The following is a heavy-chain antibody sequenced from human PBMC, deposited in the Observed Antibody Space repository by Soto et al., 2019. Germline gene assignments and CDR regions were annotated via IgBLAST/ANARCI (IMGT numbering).Heavy chain of an antibody. D-gene: IGHD3-16*01. J-gene: IGHJ6*02. Sequence: PGKGLECIGYIYNSRNTRYNPSLESRLTISVDTSKNQFSLKLGSVTAADTAVYYCARHLGEKIGGYYYEYGMDVWGQGTTVTVS. CDR2: IYNSRNT. V-gene: IGHV4-59*08. CDR3: ARHLGEKIGGYYYEYGMDV.